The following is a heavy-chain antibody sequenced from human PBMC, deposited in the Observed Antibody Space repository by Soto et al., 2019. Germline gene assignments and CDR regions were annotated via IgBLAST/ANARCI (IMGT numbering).Heavy chain of an antibody. CDR2: ISIGICDT. Sequence: GVSVRLSCESSRFTCMRFRMNWVRQVPGKGRECVASISIGICDTCYADSVKGLFIMSRDNAQNSLFLQMNTLRPEDTAICYCARVAYWGPGTQVTVS. CDR1: RFTCMRFR. V-gene: IGHV3-21*01. CDR3: ARVAY. J-gene: IGHJ4*02.